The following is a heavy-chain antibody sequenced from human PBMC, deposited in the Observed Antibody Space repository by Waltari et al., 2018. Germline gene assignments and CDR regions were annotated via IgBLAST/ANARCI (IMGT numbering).Heavy chain of an antibody. V-gene: IGHV1-2*02. CDR2: INPNSGGT. D-gene: IGHD1-26*01. J-gene: IGHJ4*02. CDR1: GYTFTGYY. CDR3: AREGSSRPFDY. Sequence: QVQLVQSGAEVKKPGASVKVSCKASGYTFTGYYMHWVRQAPGQGLEWMGWINPNSGGTNDAQKFQGRVTMTRDTSISTAYMELSRLRSDDTAVYYCAREGSSRPFDYWGQGTLVTVSS.